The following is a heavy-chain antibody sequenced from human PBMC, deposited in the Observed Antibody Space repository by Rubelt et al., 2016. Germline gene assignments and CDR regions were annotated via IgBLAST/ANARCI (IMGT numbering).Heavy chain of an antibody. CDR2: IYWNDYQ. D-gene: IGHD6-25*01. V-gene: IGHV2-5*01. CDR3: AHSSGLAARWLDS. CDR1: GFSLSTSGAG. J-gene: IGHJ5*01. Sequence: QITLKESGPTLVKPTQTLTLTCTFSGFSLSTSGAGVGWIRQPPGKALEWLALIYWNDYQRYSPSLKSRLTITKDTSKNPVVLTLTDRDPGETATSYCAHSSGLAARWLDSWGQATLVTVSA.